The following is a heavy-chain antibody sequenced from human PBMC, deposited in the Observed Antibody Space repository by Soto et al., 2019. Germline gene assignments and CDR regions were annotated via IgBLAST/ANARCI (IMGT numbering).Heavy chain of an antibody. CDR3: ASRDPGTSGDS. CDR2: IYRTGTN. Sequence: SETLSLTCAVSGGSFTSNNWWTWVRQPPGHGLEWIGEIYRTGTNNYTPSLNSRTTTSLTKSENQFSMKVTSLTAADTADYSGASRDPGTSGDSWGEGSVVRVSS. D-gene: IGHD1-7*01. CDR1: GGSFTSNNW. V-gene: IGHV4-4*02. J-gene: IGHJ4*02.